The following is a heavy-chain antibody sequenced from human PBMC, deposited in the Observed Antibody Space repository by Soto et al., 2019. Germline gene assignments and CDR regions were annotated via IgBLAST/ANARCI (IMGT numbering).Heavy chain of an antibody. CDR3: ARDPSSSSSNYYFDY. J-gene: IGHJ4*02. CDR1: GYTFTNYY. Sequence: ASVKVSCKASGYTFTNYYMHWVRQAPGQGLEWMGIINPNGDSTTYAQKFQGRVTMTRDTSTSTVYMELSSLRSEDTAVYYCARDPSSSSSNYYFDYWGQGTLVTVSS. CDR2: INPNGDST. V-gene: IGHV1-46*01. D-gene: IGHD6-6*01.